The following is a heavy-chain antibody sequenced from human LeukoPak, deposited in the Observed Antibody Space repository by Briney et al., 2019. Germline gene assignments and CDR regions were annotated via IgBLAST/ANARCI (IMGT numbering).Heavy chain of an antibody. J-gene: IGHJ5*02. Sequence: GGSLRLSCAASGFTFSSYSMNWVRQAPGKGLEWVSSTSSSSYIYYADSVKGRFTISRDNAKNSLYLQMNSLRAEDTAVYYCARIAERGDWFDPWGQGTLVTVSS. CDR2: TSSSSYI. CDR3: ARIAERGDWFDP. D-gene: IGHD6-13*01. CDR1: GFTFSSYS. V-gene: IGHV3-21*01.